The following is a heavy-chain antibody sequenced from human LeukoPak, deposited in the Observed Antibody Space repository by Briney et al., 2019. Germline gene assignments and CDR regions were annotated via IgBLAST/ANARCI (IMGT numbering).Heavy chain of an antibody. CDR3: ARDLPKPGSSSSLAFDI. V-gene: IGHV1-18*01. CDR2: ISAYNGNT. D-gene: IGHD6-6*01. Sequence: EASVKVSCKASGYTFTSYGISWVRQAPGQGIDWMGWISAYNGNTSYAQKLQGRVTMTTDTSTSTAYMELRSLRSDDTAVYYCARDLPKPGSSSSLAFDIWGQGTMVTVSS. J-gene: IGHJ3*02. CDR1: GYTFTSYG.